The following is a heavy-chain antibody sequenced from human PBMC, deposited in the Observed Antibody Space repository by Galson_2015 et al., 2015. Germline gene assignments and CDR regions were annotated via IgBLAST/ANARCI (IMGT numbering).Heavy chain of an antibody. V-gene: IGHV3-11*01. J-gene: IGHJ3*02. CDR3: ARLAYCSGGSCYPVGAFDI. CDR2: ISSSGSTI. CDR1: GSTFSDYY. D-gene: IGHD2-15*01. Sequence: SLRLSCAASGSTFSDYYMSWIRQAPGKGLEWVSYISSSGSTIYYADSVKGRFTISRDNAKNSLYLQMNSLRAEDTAVYYCARLAYCSGGSCYPVGAFDIWGQGTMVTVSS.